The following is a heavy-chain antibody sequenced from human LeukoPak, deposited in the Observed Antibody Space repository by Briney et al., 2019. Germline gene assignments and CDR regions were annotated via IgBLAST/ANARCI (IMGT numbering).Heavy chain of an antibody. J-gene: IGHJ6*03. D-gene: IGHD1-1*01. CDR1: GFTFSSYS. CDR2: ISRGSGTI. Sequence: GGSLRLSCAASGFTFSSYSMNWVRQAPGRGLEWVSYISRGSGTIYYADSVKGRFTISRDNAKNSLYLQMNSLRAEDTAVYYCARDSVQDSYYDYMDVWGKGTTVTVSS. CDR3: ARDSVQDSYYDYMDV. V-gene: IGHV3-48*01.